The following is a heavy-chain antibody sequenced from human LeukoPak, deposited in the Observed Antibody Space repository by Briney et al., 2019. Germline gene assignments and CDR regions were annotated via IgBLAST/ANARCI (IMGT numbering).Heavy chain of an antibody. CDR3: ARGPRIVGAPSNWFDP. CDR1: GYTFTGYY. D-gene: IGHD1-26*01. Sequence: ASVKVSCKASGYTFTGYYMHWVRQAPGQGLEWMGWINPNSGGTNYAQKFQGRVTMTRDTSISTAYMELSRLRSDDTAVYYCARGPRIVGAPSNWFDPWGQETLVTVSS. V-gene: IGHV1-2*02. CDR2: INPNSGGT. J-gene: IGHJ5*02.